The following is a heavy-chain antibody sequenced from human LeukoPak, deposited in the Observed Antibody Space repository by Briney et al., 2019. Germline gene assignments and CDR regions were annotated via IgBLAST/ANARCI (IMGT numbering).Heavy chain of an antibody. CDR1: GFTFSSYG. D-gene: IGHD6-19*01. CDR3: AKGTAYSSGWYDY. J-gene: IGHJ4*02. CDR2: ISGSGGST. Sequence: GGSLRLSCAASGFTFSSYGMHWVRQAPGKGLEWVSAISGSGGSTYYADSVKGRFTISRDNSKNTLYLQMNSLRAEDTAVYYCAKGTAYSSGWYDYWGQGTLVTVSS. V-gene: IGHV3-23*01.